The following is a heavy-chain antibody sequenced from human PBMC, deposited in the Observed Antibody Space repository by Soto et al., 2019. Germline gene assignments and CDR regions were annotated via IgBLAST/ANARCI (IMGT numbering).Heavy chain of an antibody. V-gene: IGHV4-31*03. Sequence: QVQLQESGPGLVRPSQTLSLTCTVSAGSISTINYYWSWIRQHPEKGLEWIGYISYSGSTFYHSSLKSRVTISLDTSKKQFSLTLTSVTPADTAVYYCARSAQWDGFAPWGQGTMVTVSS. CDR2: ISYSGST. CDR1: AGSISTINYY. CDR3: ARSAQWDGFAP. J-gene: IGHJ3*01. D-gene: IGHD3-10*01.